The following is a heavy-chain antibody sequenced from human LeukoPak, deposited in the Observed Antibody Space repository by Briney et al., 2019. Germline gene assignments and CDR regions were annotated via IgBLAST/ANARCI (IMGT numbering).Heavy chain of an antibody. J-gene: IGHJ4*02. CDR1: GFSLSTSGVG. Sequence: SGPTLVKPTQTLTLTCTFSGFSLSTSGVGVGWIRQPPGKALEWLALIYWNDDKRYSPSLKSRLTITKDTSKNQVVLTMTNMDPVDTATYYCAHRRAPEIGYSGSWVPFGYWGQGTLVTVSS. D-gene: IGHD6-13*01. CDR3: AHRRAPEIGYSGSWVPFGY. V-gene: IGHV2-5*01. CDR2: IYWNDDK.